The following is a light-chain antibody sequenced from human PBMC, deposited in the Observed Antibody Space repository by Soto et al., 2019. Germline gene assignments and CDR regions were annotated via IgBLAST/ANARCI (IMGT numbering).Light chain of an antibody. CDR2: GAS. CDR3: HQYGSSPT. V-gene: IGKV3-20*01. Sequence: VLTQSPGTRSLSPGERATLSCMSSQSVSSDYLAWYHQKPGQPPRLLIYGASSRATGIPDRFSGSGSGTDFTLTISRLEPEDFAVYYCHQYGSSPTFGQGTRLEIK. J-gene: IGKJ5*01. CDR1: QSVSSDY.